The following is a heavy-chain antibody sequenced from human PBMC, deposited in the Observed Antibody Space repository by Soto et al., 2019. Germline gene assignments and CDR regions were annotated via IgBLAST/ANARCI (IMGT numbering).Heavy chain of an antibody. V-gene: IGHV3-30*18. D-gene: IGHD2-15*01. J-gene: IGHJ4*02. CDR1: GFTFSSYG. CDR2: ISYDGSNK. Sequence: QVQLVESGGGVVQPGRSLRLSCAASGFTFSSYGMHWVRQAPGKGLEWVAVISYDGSNKYYADSVKGRFTISRDNSKNTLYLQMNSLRAEDTAVYYCAKDLRPYCSGGSCYFDYWGQGTLVTVSS. CDR3: AKDLRPYCSGGSCYFDY.